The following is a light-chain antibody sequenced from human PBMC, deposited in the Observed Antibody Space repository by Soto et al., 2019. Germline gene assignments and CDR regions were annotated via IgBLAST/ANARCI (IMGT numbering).Light chain of an antibody. J-gene: IGKJ4*01. V-gene: IGKV1-33*01. Sequence: DIQMTQSPSSLSASVGDRVTITRQASQDISNYLNWYQQKPGRAPKLLIYDASNLETGVPSRFSGSGSGTDFTFTISSLQPEDIATYYCQQYDNLPLLTFGGGTKVEIK. CDR1: QDISNY. CDR3: QQYDNLPLLT. CDR2: DAS.